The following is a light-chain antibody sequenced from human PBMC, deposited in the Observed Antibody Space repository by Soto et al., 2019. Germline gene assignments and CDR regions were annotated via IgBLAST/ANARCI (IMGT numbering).Light chain of an antibody. CDR2: AAS. CDR1: QSISIS. V-gene: IGKV1-39*01. J-gene: IGKJ1*01. Sequence: DIQMTQSPSSLSASAGDRVTITFRASQSISISLNWYQQKPGKAPKVLIYAASSLQSGVPPRFSGSGSGTDFTLTISSLQPEDFATYFCQQSYNIPRATFGQGTKGDIK. CDR3: QQSYNIPRAT.